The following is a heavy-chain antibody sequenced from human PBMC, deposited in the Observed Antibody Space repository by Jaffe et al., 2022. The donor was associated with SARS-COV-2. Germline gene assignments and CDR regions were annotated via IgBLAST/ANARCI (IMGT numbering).Heavy chain of an antibody. CDR3: AKDLAVAVHYYGMDV. Sequence: EVQLVESGGVVVQPGGSLRLSCAASGFTFDDYTMHWVRQAPGKGLEWVSLISWDGGSTYYADSVKGRFTISRDNSKNSLYLQMNSLRTEDTALYYCAKDLAVAVHYYGMDVWGQGTTVTVSS. CDR1: GFTFDDYT. CDR2: ISWDGGST. V-gene: IGHV3-43*01. D-gene: IGHD6-19*01. J-gene: IGHJ6*02.